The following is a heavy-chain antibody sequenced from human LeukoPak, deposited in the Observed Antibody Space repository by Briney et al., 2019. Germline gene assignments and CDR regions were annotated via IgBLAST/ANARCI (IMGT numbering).Heavy chain of an antibody. D-gene: IGHD5-12*01. CDR2: IYYSGST. CDR3: ARKIGYSGWFDP. J-gene: IGHJ5*02. CDR1: GGSISSSSYY. Sequence: SETLSLTCTVSGGSISSSSYYWGWIRQPPGKGLEWIGSIYYSGSTYHNPSLKSRVTISVDTSKNQFSLKLSSVTAADTAVYYCARKIGYSGWFDPWGQGTLVTVSS. V-gene: IGHV4-39*07.